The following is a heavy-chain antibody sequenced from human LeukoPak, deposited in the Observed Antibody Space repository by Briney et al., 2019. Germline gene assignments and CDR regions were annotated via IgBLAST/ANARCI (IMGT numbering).Heavy chain of an antibody. D-gene: IGHD4-23*01. Sequence: PSETLPLTCTVSGGSISSSSYYWGWIRQPPGKGLEWIGSIYYSGSTYYNPSLKSRVTISVDTSKNQFSLKLSSVTAADTAVYYCARRLSDYGGNYIDYWGQGTLVTVSS. CDR1: GGSISSSSYY. CDR2: IYYSGST. J-gene: IGHJ4*02. CDR3: ARRLSDYGGNYIDY. V-gene: IGHV4-39*01.